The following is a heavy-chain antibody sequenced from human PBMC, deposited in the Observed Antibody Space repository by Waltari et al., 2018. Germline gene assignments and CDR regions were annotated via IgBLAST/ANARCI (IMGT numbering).Heavy chain of an antibody. CDR1: GGSISSSSYY. CDR3: ARDRRIEVAGYDY. D-gene: IGHD6-19*01. J-gene: IGHJ4*02. Sequence: QLQLQESGPGLVKPSETLSLTCTVSGGSISSSSYYWGWIRQPPGKGLEWIGSIYYSGSTYYNPSLKSRVTISVDTSKNQFSLKLSSVTAADTAVYYCARDRRIEVAGYDYWGQGTLVTVSS. CDR2: IYYSGST. V-gene: IGHV4-39*07.